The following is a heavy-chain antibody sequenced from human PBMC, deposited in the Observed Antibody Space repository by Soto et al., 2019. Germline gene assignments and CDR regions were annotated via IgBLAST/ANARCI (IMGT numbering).Heavy chain of an antibody. CDR2: ISAYDGIT. CDR1: GSTFTSYG. D-gene: IGHD2-2*01. CDR3: ARAPASSTSCSICFCYGMDV. V-gene: IGHV1-18*04. J-gene: IGHJ6*02. Sequence: AAVKVSCKASGSTFTSYGISWVRQAPGQGLEWMGWISAYDGITKYAQKLQGRVTMTTDTSTGTAYMELRSLRSDDTAVYYCARAPASSTSCSICFCYGMDVWGQVTTVPVSS.